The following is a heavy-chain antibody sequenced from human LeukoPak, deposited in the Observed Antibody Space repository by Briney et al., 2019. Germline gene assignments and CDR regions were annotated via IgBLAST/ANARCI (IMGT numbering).Heavy chain of an antibody. CDR1: GFTFSSYA. CDR2: IRSKAYGGTT. CDR3: TRDLVVPAAISYYYYYMDV. Sequence: GGSLRLSCAASGFTFSSYAMSWVRQAPGKGLEWVGFIRSKAYGGTTEYAASVKGRFTISRDDSKSIAYLQMNSLKTEDTAVYYCTRDLVVPAAISYYYYYMDVWGKGTTVTVSS. V-gene: IGHV3-49*04. J-gene: IGHJ6*03. D-gene: IGHD2-2*02.